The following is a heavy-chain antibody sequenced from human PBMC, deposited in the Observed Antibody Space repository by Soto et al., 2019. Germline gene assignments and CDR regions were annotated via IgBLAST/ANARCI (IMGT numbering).Heavy chain of an antibody. J-gene: IGHJ6*02. CDR3: ARDLGCSGGSCYFYYYYYGMDV. V-gene: IGHV4-38-2*02. Sequence: PSETLSLTCAVSGYSISSGYYWGWIRQPPGTGLEWIGSIYHSGSSYYNPSLKRRVPISVDPSKNQISLKLSSVTAADTAVYYCARDLGCSGGSCYFYYYYYGMDVWGQGTTVS. CDR2: IYHSGSS. CDR1: GYSISSGYY. D-gene: IGHD2-15*01.